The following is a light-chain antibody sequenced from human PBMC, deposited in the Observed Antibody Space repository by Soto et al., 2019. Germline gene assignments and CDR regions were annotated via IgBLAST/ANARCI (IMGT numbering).Light chain of an antibody. CDR1: QSVSNY. J-gene: IGKJ1*01. CDR3: QQYGGSPIT. CDR2: EAS. Sequence: DIVLTQSPGPLSFSPGEMATLHCRASQSVSNYLVWYQQKPGQAPRLLIYEASNRATGIPDRFSGGGSGTDFTLTITRLEPEDFAVYYCQQYGGSPITFGLGTKGDIK. V-gene: IGKV3-20*01.